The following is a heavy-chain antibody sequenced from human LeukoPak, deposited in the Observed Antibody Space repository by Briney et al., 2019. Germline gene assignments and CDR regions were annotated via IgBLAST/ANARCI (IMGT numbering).Heavy chain of an antibody. Sequence: SGTLSLTCTVSGGSISSGSYYWTWIRQYPGKGLEWIGYTHYSGSGYNNPSLKSRVTISVDTPKSQFSLKLNSVTAADTAVYFCARAILTASGFVWHFDLWGRGTLVTVSS. CDR2: THYSGSG. CDR1: GGSISSGSYY. CDR3: ARAILTASGFVWHFDL. V-gene: IGHV4-31*03. J-gene: IGHJ2*01. D-gene: IGHD3-3*01.